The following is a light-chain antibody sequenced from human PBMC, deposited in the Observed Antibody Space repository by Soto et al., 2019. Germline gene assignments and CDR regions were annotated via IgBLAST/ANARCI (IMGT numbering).Light chain of an antibody. CDR1: QSISRY. CDR2: KAS. Sequence: DIQMTQSPSSLSASVGDRVTITCRASQSISRYLNWYQQKPGKAPKLLIYKASTLKSVVPSRFSGSGSETEFNLTISSLQPDDFATYYCQHYNNYSEEFGQGTKVELK. CDR3: QHYNNYSEE. J-gene: IGKJ1*01. V-gene: IGKV1-5*03.